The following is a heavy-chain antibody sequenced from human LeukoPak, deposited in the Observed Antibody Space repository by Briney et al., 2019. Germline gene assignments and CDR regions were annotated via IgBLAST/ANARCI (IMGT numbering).Heavy chain of an antibody. D-gene: IGHD6-13*01. CDR2: VDGGGGGT. Sequence: GGSLRLSCAASGFTFSSYAMTWVRQAPGMGLEWVSSVDGGGGGTYYADSVKGRFTISRDNSKDTLYLQMNGLRAEDTAVYFCAKQSAGSAAWYSLHYDFWGQGTLVTVSS. V-gene: IGHV3-23*01. J-gene: IGHJ4*02. CDR1: GFTFSSYA. CDR3: AKQSAGSAAWYSLHYDF.